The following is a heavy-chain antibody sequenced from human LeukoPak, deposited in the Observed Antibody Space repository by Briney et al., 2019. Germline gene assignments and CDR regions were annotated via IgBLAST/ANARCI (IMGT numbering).Heavy chain of an antibody. J-gene: IGHJ5*02. CDR3: AREWGYDILTGYYKRRWFDP. V-gene: IGHV3-30*03. CDR2: ISYDGSNK. CDR1: GFTFSRYG. D-gene: IGHD3-9*01. Sequence: GGSLRLSCAASGFTFSRYGMHWVRQAPGKGLEWVAVISYDGSNKYYADSVKGRFTISRDNSKNTLYLQMNSLRAEDTAVYYCAREWGYDILTGYYKRRWFDPWGQGTLVTVSS.